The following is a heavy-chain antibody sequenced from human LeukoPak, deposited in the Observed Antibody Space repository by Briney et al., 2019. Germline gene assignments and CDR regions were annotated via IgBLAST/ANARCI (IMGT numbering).Heavy chain of an antibody. V-gene: IGHV1-24*01. CDR1: GYTLTELS. Sequence: ASVKVSCKVSGYTLTELSMHWVRQAPGKGLEWMGSFDPEDGETIYAQKFQGRVTMTEDTSTDTAYMELSSLRSEDTAVYYCATGLKISGVVASYDYWGQGTLVTVSS. CDR2: FDPEDGET. J-gene: IGHJ4*02. D-gene: IGHD3-3*01. CDR3: ATGLKISGVVASYDY.